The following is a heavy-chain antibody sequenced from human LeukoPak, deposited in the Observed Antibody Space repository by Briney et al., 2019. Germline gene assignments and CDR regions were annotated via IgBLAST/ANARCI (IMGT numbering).Heavy chain of an antibody. CDR2: INHSGST. Sequence: SEILSLTCTVSGGSISSSSYYWGWIRQPPGKGLEWIGEINHSGSTNYNPSLKSRVTISVDTSKNQFSLKLSSVTAADTAVYYCVSQWFGDRHLDYWGQGTLVTVSS. CDR3: VSQWFGDRHLDY. V-gene: IGHV4-39*07. D-gene: IGHD3-10*01. J-gene: IGHJ4*02. CDR1: GGSISSSSYY.